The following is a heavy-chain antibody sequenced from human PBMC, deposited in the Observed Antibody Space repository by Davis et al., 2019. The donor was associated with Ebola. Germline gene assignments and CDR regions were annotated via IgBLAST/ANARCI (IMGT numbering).Heavy chain of an antibody. V-gene: IGHV5-51*01. Sequence: GESLKNSCKGSGYSFTSYWIGWVRQMPGKGLEWMGIIYPGDSDTRYSPSFQGQVTISADKSISTAYLQWSSLKASDTAMYYCARRGIVVVTAKDAFDIWGQGTMVTVSS. D-gene: IGHD2-21*02. CDR3: ARRGIVVVTAKDAFDI. CDR2: IYPGDSDT. CDR1: GYSFTSYW. J-gene: IGHJ3*02.